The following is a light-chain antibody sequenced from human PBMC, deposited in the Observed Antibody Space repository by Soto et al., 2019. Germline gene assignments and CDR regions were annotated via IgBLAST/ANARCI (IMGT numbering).Light chain of an antibody. CDR1: SSDVGAYNF. J-gene: IGLJ1*01. CDR2: EVS. V-gene: IGLV2-14*01. Sequence: QSVLAQPASVSGSPGQSITISCTGTSSDVGAYNFVSWYQHHPDKAPKPMISEVSNRPSGVSDRFSGSKSGNTASLTISGLQAEDEADYYCASLTTTSFVFGTGTKVTV. CDR3: ASLTTTSFV.